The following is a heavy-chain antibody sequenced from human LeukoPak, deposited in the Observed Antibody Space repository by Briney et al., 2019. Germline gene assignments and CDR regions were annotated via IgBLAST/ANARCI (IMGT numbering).Heavy chain of an antibody. D-gene: IGHD3-9*01. CDR2: ISGGGVTT. Sequence: GGSLRLSCAVSGFTFSSYAMSWVRQAPGKGLEYVSGISGGGVTTYYADSVKGRFTVSRDNSKNTLYLQMHSLRAEDTAVYYCARRPYDILTGYGYYYYYMDVWGKGTTVIVSS. CDR3: ARRPYDILTGYGYYYYYMDV. J-gene: IGHJ6*03. V-gene: IGHV3-23*01. CDR1: GFTFSSYA.